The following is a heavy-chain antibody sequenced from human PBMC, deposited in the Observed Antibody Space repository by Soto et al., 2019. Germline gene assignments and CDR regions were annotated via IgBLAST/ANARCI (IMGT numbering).Heavy chain of an antibody. D-gene: IGHD6-6*01. CDR3: ASARLSNGDPTISFFYSLGV. V-gene: IGHV1-69*06. J-gene: IGHJ6*02. CDR1: GDMFRNSA. CDR2: IIPLFRKT. Sequence: QVQLVQSGAEVKRPGSSVKVSCKASGDMFRNSAFTWVLQAPGQGLAWMGVIIPLFRKTNVAQNFQGRVTSTADKSTSSRDLEAYSLTSLDTAVYYCASARLSNGDPTISFFYSLGVWGQGTTITVSS.